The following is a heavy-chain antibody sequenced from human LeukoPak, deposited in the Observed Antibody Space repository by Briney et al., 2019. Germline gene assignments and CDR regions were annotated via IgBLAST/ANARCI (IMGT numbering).Heavy chain of an antibody. D-gene: IGHD5-12*01. CDR1: GGSVSSGSYY. CDR2: IYYSGST. CDR3: ARDMRTPRRWLPFDY. Sequence: SETLSLTRTVSGGSVSSGSYYWSWIRQPPGKGLEWIGYIYYSGSTNYNPSLKSRVTISVDTSKNQFSLKLSSVTAADTAVYYCARDMRTPRRWLPFDYWGQGTLVTVSS. J-gene: IGHJ4*02. V-gene: IGHV4-61*01.